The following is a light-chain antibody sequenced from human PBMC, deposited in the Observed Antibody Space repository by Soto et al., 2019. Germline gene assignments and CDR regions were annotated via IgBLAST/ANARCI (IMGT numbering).Light chain of an antibody. Sequence: DIQMTQSPSTLSASVGDRVTITCRASQSISSWLAWYQQKPGKAPKLRIYKASSLESGVPSRFSGSGSWAEFRLTISSLQAGEFATYYRQQYNWPWNFGPGTKVEIK. CDR2: KAS. CDR1: QSISSW. J-gene: IGKJ1*01. CDR3: QQYNWPWN. V-gene: IGKV1-5*03.